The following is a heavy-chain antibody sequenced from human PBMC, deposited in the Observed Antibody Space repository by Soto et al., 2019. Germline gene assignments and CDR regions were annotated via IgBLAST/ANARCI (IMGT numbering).Heavy chain of an antibody. V-gene: IGHV3-74*01. CDR3: ARAALYDFWSGYLIDY. D-gene: IGHD3-3*01. CDR1: GFTFSSYW. J-gene: IGHJ4*02. CDR2: INSDGSST. Sequence: GGSLRLSCAASGFTFSSYWMHWVRQAPGKGLVWVSRINSDGSSTSYADSVKGRFTISRDNAKNTLYLQMNSLRAEDTAVYYCARAALYDFWSGYLIDYWGQGTLVTVSS.